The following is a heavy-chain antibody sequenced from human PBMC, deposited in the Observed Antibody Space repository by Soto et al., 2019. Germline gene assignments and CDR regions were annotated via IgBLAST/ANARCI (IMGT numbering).Heavy chain of an antibody. CDR2: IIPIFGTA. Sequence: GASVKVSCKASGGTFSSYAISWVRQAPGQGLEWMGGIIPIFGTANYAQKFQGRVTITADESTSTAYMELSSLRSEDTAVYYCARGRRIAADGIYYYYGMDVWGQGTTVTVYS. V-gene: IGHV1-69*13. CDR3: ARGRRIAADGIYYYYGMDV. J-gene: IGHJ6*02. CDR1: GGTFSSYA. D-gene: IGHD6-13*01.